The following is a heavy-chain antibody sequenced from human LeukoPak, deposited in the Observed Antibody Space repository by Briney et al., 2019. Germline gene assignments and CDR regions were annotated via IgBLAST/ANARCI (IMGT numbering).Heavy chain of an antibody. Sequence: ASVKVSCKASGHSFTSYGISWVRQAPGEGLEWMGWVSDYNGNTNYAQKLQGRVTMTTDTSTSTAYMELRSLRSDDTAVYYCARDKATYYYGSGEDWFDPWGQGTLVTVSS. CDR1: GHSFTSYG. CDR2: VSDYNGNT. J-gene: IGHJ5*02. CDR3: ARDKATYYYGSGEDWFDP. D-gene: IGHD3-10*01. V-gene: IGHV1-18*01.